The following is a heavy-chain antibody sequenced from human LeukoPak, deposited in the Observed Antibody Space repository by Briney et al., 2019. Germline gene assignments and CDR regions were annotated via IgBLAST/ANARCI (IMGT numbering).Heavy chain of an antibody. J-gene: IGHJ4*02. D-gene: IGHD1-26*01. CDR2: VSWDGGST. V-gene: IGHV3-43D*03. Sequence: GGSLRLSXAASGFTFDDYAMHWLRQAPGKGLEWVSLVSWDGGSTYYADSVKGRFTISRDNSKNSLYLQMNSLRAEDTALYYCAIVGAALDYWGQGTLVTVSS. CDR1: GFTFDDYA. CDR3: AIVGAALDY.